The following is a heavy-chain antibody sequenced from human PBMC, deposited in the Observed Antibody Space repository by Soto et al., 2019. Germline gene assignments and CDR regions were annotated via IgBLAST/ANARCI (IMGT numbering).Heavy chain of an antibody. CDR2: VIPLLDMT. CDR3: AREGAPILQDPHYGLDV. CDR1: GGTFRNYP. V-gene: IGHV1-69*04. D-gene: IGHD3-10*01. J-gene: IGHJ6*02. Sequence: QVQLVQSGAEVKKPGSSVKVSCKVSGGTFRNYPITWVRQAPGQGLEWMGRVIPLLDMTNYAQTFQGRVTITADKSTSTAVMEVSGQRSDATAVYYCAREGAPILQDPHYGLDVWGQGATVTVSS.